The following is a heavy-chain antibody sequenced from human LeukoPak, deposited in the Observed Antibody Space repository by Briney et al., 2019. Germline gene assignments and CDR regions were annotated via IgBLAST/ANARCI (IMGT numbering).Heavy chain of an antibody. V-gene: IGHV3-30*02. CDR1: GFTFSSYG. CDR3: AKGPREYFDWLSYYFDY. D-gene: IGHD3-9*01. Sequence: PGGSLRLSCAASGFTFSSYGMHWVRQAPGKGLEWVAFIRYDGSNKYYADSVKGRFTISRDNSKNTLYLQMNSLRAEDTAVYYCAKGPREYFDWLSYYFDYWGQGTLVTVSS. J-gene: IGHJ4*02. CDR2: IRYDGSNK.